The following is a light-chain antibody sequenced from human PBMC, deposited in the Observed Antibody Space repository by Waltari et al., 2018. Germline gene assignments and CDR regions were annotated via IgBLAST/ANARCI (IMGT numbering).Light chain of an antibody. CDR1: SRDVGGYNS. CDR2: DVS. J-gene: IGLJ1*01. Sequence: QSALTQPASVSGSPGQSITISCTGTSRDVGGYNSVSWYQQHPGKAPKLMIYDVSKRPSGGSTRVSGSKSDNTASLTISGLQAEDEAEYYCSSYTSSSTYVFGTGTKVTVL. V-gene: IGLV2-14*01. CDR3: SSYTSSSTYV.